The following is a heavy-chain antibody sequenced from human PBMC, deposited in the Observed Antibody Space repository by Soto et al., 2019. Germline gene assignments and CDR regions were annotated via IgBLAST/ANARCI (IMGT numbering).Heavy chain of an antibody. CDR3: AKTISITMVRGVHYFDY. V-gene: IGHV3-23*01. J-gene: IGHJ4*02. Sequence: EVQLLASGGGLVQPGGSLRLSCAASGFTFSSYAMSWVRQAPGKGLEWVSAISGSGGSTYYADSVKGRFTISRDNSKNTLYLQMNSLRAEDTAVYYCAKTISITMVRGVHYFDYWGQGTLVTVSS. CDR1: GFTFSSYA. D-gene: IGHD3-10*01. CDR2: ISGSGGST.